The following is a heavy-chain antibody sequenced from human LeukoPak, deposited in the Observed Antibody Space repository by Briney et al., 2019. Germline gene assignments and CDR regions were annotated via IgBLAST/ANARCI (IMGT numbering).Heavy chain of an antibody. CDR1: GFTVSSNY. V-gene: IGHV3-53*01. D-gene: IGHD1-26*01. CDR2: IYSGGST. Sequence: GGSLRLSCAASGFTVSSNYMSWVRQAPGKGLEWVSIIYSGGSTFYADSVKGRFTISRDNSKNTLYLQMNSLRAEDTAVYYCARGGSYLSAFDSWGQGTMVTVSS. J-gene: IGHJ3*02. CDR3: ARGGSYLSAFDS.